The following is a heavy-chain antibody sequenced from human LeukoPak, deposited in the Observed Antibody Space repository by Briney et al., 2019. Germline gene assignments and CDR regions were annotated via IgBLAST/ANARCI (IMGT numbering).Heavy chain of an antibody. V-gene: IGHV1-2*06. CDR2: INPNSGGT. J-gene: IGHJ4*02. CDR1: GYTFTGYY. Sequence: PGASVKVSCKASGYTFTGYYMHWVRQAPGQGLGWMGRINPNSGGTNYAQKFQGRVTMTRDTSISTAYMELSRLRSDDTAVYYCARVWYSSGWTFDYWGQGTLVTVSS. D-gene: IGHD6-19*01. CDR3: ARVWYSSGWTFDY.